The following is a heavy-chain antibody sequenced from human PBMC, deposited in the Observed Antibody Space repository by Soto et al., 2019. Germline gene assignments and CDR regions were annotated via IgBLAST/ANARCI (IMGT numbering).Heavy chain of an antibody. Sequence: QVQLQQGGAGLLKPSETLSLTCAVYGGSFSGYYWGWIRQPPGKGLEWIGEINHSGSTNNNPSLISRVTLPVDTSTNLFYLKLSAVTAPGTAVYYCARGRINDGSGSDYHDYWGQGNLVTVSS. V-gene: IGHV4-34*01. CDR2: INHSGST. D-gene: IGHD3-10*01. CDR1: GGSFSGYY. J-gene: IGHJ4*02. CDR3: ARGRINDGSGSDYHDY.